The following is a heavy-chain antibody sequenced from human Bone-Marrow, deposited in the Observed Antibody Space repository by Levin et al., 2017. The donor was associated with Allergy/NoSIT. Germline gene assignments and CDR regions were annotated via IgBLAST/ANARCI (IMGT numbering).Heavy chain of an antibody. Sequence: PGGSLRLSCAASGFTLSCYAMNWVRQAPGKGLEWLSMIWIGGELYYEDAVKGRFTTSRDIGKNSLYLQMNSLRDEDTAVYYCARDGGQGGENDYWGQGILVTVSS. CDR2: IWIGGEL. CDR1: GFTLSCYA. J-gene: IGHJ4*02. D-gene: IGHD2-15*01. V-gene: IGHV3-48*02. CDR3: ARDGGQGGENDY.